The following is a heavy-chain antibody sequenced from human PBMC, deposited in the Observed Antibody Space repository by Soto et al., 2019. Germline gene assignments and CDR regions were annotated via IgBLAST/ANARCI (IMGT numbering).Heavy chain of an antibody. J-gene: IGHJ4*02. CDR3: AKSGGPLASIDS. Sequence: ASVKVSCKASGYTFTSYYMHWVRQAPGQGLEWMGIINPSGGSTSYAQKFQGRVTMTRDTSTSTAYMELSSLRSDDTAVYYCAKSGGPLASIDSGGRGPLVTFPS. V-gene: IGHV1-46*01. CDR1: GYTFTSYY. D-gene: IGHD3-10*01. CDR2: INPSGGST.